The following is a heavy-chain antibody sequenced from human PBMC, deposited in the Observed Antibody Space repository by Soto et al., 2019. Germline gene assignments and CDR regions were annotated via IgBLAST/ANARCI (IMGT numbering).Heavy chain of an antibody. J-gene: IGHJ4*02. V-gene: IGHV3-64D*06. CDR2: ISSYGADT. CDR1: GFTFNSYA. D-gene: IGHD6-19*01. Sequence: PGGSLRLSCSASGFTFNSYAMHWVRQAPGKGLEFVSAISSYGADTYYADPVKGRFAISRDNSKNTLYLQMSSLRAEDTALYYCVKEGYMRSDWYGQFDYWGQGALVTVSS. CDR3: VKEGYMRSDWYGQFDY.